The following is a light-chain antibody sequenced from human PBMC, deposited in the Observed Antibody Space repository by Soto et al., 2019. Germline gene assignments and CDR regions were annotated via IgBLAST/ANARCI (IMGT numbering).Light chain of an antibody. J-gene: IGKJ2*01. V-gene: IGKV1-39*01. CDR2: AAS. CDR1: QSISNY. Sequence: DIQMTQSPSSLSASVGDRVTMTCRASQSISNYLSWYRQKPGKAPKLLIYAASILQSGVPSRLSGRGSGTDFTLTISSLQPEDFATYYCQKSFRTPHTFGQGTKLEIK. CDR3: QKSFRTPHT.